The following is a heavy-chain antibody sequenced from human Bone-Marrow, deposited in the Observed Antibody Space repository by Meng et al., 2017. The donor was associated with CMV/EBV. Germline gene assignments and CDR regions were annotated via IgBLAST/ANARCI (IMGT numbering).Heavy chain of an antibody. CDR3: ARHRATIFEYYFDY. J-gene: IGHJ4*02. CDR1: GFTFSSYA. CDR2: IIPILGIA. V-gene: IGHV1-69*10. D-gene: IGHD3-3*01. Sequence: KISCAASGFTFSSYAISWVRQAPGQGLEWMGGIIPILGIANYAQKFQGRVTITADKSTSTAYMELSSLRSEDTAVYYCARHRATIFEYYFDYWGQGTLVTVSS.